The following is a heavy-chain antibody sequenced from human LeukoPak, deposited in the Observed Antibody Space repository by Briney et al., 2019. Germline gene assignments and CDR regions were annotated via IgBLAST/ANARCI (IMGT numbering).Heavy chain of an antibody. Sequence: SETLSLTCTVSGGSLSSYYWSWIRQPPGKGLEWIGYIYYSGSTNYNPSLKSRVTISVDTSKNQFSLKLSSVTAADTAVYYCARYIVVVAYFDYWGQGTLVTVSS. CDR3: ARYIVVVAYFDY. CDR2: IYYSGST. CDR1: GGSLSSYY. D-gene: IGHD2-2*01. V-gene: IGHV4-59*08. J-gene: IGHJ4*02.